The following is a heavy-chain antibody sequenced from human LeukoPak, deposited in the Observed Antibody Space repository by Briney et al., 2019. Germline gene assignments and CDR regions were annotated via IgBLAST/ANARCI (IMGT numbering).Heavy chain of an antibody. V-gene: IGHV3-7*01. CDR1: GFTFSNYW. D-gene: IGHD3-3*01. CDR2: IKQDGSEK. CDR3: ARDNGVVHGVYYMDV. Sequence: GGSLRLSCAASGFTFSNYWMTWVRQGPGKGLEWVADIKQDGSEKLYVKSVRGRFTISRDNAKMSLFLQMNSLRAEDTAVYYCARDNGVVHGVYYMDVWGKGTTVTVS. J-gene: IGHJ6*03.